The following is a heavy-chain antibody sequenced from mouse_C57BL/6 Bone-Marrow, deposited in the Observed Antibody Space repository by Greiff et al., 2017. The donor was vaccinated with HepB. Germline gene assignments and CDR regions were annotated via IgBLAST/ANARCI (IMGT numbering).Heavy chain of an antibody. J-gene: IGHJ2*01. D-gene: IGHD1-1*01. CDR1: GYTFTSYW. CDR2: IDPSDSYT. CDR3: ARAWDYGSYYFDY. V-gene: IGHV1-59*01. Sequence: VKLMESGPELVKPGASVKMSCKASGYTFTSYWMHWVKQRPGQGLEWIGVIDPSDSYTNYNQKFKGKATLTVDTSSSTAYMQLSSLTSEDSAVYYCARAWDYGSYYFDYWGQGTTLTVSS.